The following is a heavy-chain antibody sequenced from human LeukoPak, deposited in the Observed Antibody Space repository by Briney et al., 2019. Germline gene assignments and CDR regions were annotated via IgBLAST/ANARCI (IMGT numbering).Heavy chain of an antibody. Sequence: PGESLRLSCVASGFMFSRYAMNWVRQAPGKGLEWLSYVSSSGTTIYYADSVKGRFTISRDNAKNSLYLHMNSLRGEDTAAYYCARDGLGVADLDYWGQGTLVTVSS. CDR3: ARDGLGVADLDY. CDR1: GFMFSRYA. CDR2: VSSSGTTI. V-gene: IGHV3-48*03. D-gene: IGHD2-15*01. J-gene: IGHJ4*02.